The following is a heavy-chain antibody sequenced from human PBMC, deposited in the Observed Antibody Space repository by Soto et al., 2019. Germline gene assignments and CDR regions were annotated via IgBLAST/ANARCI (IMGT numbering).Heavy chain of an antibody. V-gene: IGHV3-53*01. CDR1: GFTVSNNY. D-gene: IGHD3-10*01. Sequence: EVQLVESGGGLIQPGGSLRLSCAVSGFTVSNNYMSWVRQAPGKGLEGVSVIYSGGYTAYGDSVKGRFTISRDNSKNTIYFQRNRRGGRHTAVYSWATHPGGGGYWGQGTLVTVSS. CDR3: ATHPGGGGY. J-gene: IGHJ4*02. CDR2: IYSGGYT.